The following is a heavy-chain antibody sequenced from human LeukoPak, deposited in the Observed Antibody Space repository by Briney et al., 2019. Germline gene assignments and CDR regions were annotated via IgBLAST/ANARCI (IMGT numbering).Heavy chain of an antibody. CDR2: ISVSNGNT. V-gene: IGHV1-18*01. Sequence: GASVKVSCKASAYTFANYAISWLRQAPGQGLEWMGWISVSNGNTNYAQKLQGRVTMTTDTSTSTAYMELRSLRSEDTAVYYCARNMLRGVIGYYYYGMDVWGQGTTVTVSS. J-gene: IGHJ6*02. CDR1: AYTFANYA. CDR3: ARNMLRGVIGYYYYGMDV. D-gene: IGHD3-10*01.